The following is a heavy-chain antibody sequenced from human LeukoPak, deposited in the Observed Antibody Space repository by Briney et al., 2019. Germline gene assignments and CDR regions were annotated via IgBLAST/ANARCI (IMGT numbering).Heavy chain of an antibody. Sequence: ASVKVSCKASGGTFSSYAISWVRQAPGQGLEWMGRIIPILGIANYAQKFQGRVTITADKSTSTAYMELSSLRSDDTAVYYCARVRSPYGPPIGYWGQGTLVTVSS. V-gene: IGHV1-69*04. J-gene: IGHJ4*02. D-gene: IGHD3-10*01. CDR3: ARVRSPYGPPIGY. CDR1: GGTFSSYA. CDR2: IIPILGIA.